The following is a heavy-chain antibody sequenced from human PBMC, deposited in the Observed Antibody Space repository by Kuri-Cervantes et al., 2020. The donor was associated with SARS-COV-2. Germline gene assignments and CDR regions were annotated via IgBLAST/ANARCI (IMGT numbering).Heavy chain of an antibody. J-gene: IGHJ4*02. CDR3: ARDRTGYYGSGSRRDY. D-gene: IGHD3-10*01. Sequence: GGSLRLSCAASGFTFSSYAMSWVRQAPGKGLEWVSSISSSSSYIYYADSVKGRFTISRDNAKNSLYLQMNSLRAEDTAVYYCARDRTGYYGSGSRRDYWGQGTLVTVSS. CDR1: GFTFSSYA. V-gene: IGHV3-21*01. CDR2: ISSSSSYI.